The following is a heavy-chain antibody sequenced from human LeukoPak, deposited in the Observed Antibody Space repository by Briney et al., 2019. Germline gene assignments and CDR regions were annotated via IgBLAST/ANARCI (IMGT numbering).Heavy chain of an antibody. CDR1: GFTVSSNY. Sequence: PGGSLRLSCAASGFTVSSNYMSWVRQAPGKGLEWVSVIYSGGSTYYADSVKGRFTISRDNSKNTLYLQMNSLRAEDTAVYYCARDQLRFLEWLTYFDYWGQGTLVTVSP. CDR2: IYSGGST. CDR3: ARDQLRFLEWLTYFDY. D-gene: IGHD3-3*01. J-gene: IGHJ4*02. V-gene: IGHV3-66*01.